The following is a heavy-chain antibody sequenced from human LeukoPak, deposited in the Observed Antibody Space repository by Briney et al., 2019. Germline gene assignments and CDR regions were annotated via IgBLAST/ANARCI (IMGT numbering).Heavy chain of an antibody. CDR1: GFTFSSYA. V-gene: IGHV3-23*01. D-gene: IGHD4-17*01. Sequence: GGSLRLSCAASGFTFSSYAMGWVRQAPGKGLEWVSAISGSGGSTYYADSVKGRFTISRDNSKNTLYLQMNSLRAEDTAIYYCARDAYTTTSNWLDPWGQGTLVTVSS. CDR2: ISGSGGST. CDR3: ARDAYTTTSNWLDP. J-gene: IGHJ5*02.